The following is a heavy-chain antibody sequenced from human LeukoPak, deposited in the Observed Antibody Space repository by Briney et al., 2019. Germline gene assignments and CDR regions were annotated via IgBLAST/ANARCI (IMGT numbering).Heavy chain of an antibody. Sequence: GGSLRLSCAASGFTFTSYAMSWVRQAPGKGLEWVSVISGSGGTTYYADSVKGRFTISRDNSKNTLYLQMNSLRVEDTAVYYCANVGGTGWRLFDYWGQGTLVTVSS. J-gene: IGHJ4*02. CDR2: ISGSGGTT. D-gene: IGHD6-19*01. V-gene: IGHV3-23*01. CDR1: GFTFTSYA. CDR3: ANVGGTGWRLFDY.